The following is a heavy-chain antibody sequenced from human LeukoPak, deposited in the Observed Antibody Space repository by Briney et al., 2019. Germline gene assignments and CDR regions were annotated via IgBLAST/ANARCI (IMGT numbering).Heavy chain of an antibody. CDR2: ISGSGGST. CDR1: GFTFSSYA. J-gene: IGHJ4*02. V-gene: IGHV3-23*01. Sequence: GGSLRLSCAASGFTFSSYAMSWVRQAPGKGLEWVSAISGSGGSTYYADSVKGRFTISRDNSKNTLYLQMNSLRAEDTAVYYCAKTSVGEGRIIGSGYFDSWGQGTLVTVSS. CDR3: AKTSVGEGRIIGSGYFDS. D-gene: IGHD2-15*01.